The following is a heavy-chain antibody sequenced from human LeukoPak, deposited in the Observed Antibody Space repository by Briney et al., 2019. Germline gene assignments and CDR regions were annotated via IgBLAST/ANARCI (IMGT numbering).Heavy chain of an antibody. CDR1: GYTLTELS. V-gene: IGHV1-24*01. D-gene: IGHD3-22*01. Sequence: ASVKVSCKVSGYTLTELSMHWVRQAPGKGLEWMGGFDPEDGKTIYAQKFQGRVTMTEDTSTDTAYMELSSLRPEDTAVYYCATATYYYDSSGSPGDYWGQGTLVTVSS. J-gene: IGHJ4*02. CDR3: ATATYYYDSSGSPGDY. CDR2: FDPEDGKT.